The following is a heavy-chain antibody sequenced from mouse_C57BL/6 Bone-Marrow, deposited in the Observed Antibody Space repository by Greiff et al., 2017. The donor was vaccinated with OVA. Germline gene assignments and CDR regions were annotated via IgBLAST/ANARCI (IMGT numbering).Heavy chain of an antibody. J-gene: IGHJ3*01. CDR2: IHPNSGST. D-gene: IGHD1-1*01. V-gene: IGHV1-64*01. CDR3: ARPITTVVATPFAY. CDR1: GYTFTSYW. Sequence: VQLQQPGAELVKPGASVKLSCKASGYTFTSYWMHWVKQRPGQGLEWIGMIHPNSGSTNYNEKFKSKATLTVDKSSSTAYMQLSSLTSEDSAVYYCARPITTVVATPFAYWGQGTLVTVSA.